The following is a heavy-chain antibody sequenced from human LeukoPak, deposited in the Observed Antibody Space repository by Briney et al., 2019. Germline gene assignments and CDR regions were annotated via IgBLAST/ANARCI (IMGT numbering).Heavy chain of an antibody. V-gene: IGHV1-18*01. CDR2: ISAYNGNT. CDR1: GYTFTSDG. D-gene: IGHD2-15*01. J-gene: IGHJ4*02. CDR3: ARVGPGGGSCLY. Sequence: ASVKVSCKASGYTFTSDGISWVRPAPGQGLEWMGWISAYNGNTNYAQKLQGRVTMTTDTSTSTAYMELRSLRSDETAVYYCARVGPGGGSCLYWGQGTLVTVSS.